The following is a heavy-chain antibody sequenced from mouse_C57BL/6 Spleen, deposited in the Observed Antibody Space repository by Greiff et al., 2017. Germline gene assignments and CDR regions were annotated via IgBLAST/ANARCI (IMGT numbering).Heavy chain of an antibody. CDR2: IYPGDGDT. Sequence: QVQLKESGPELVKPGASVKISCKASGYAFSSSWMNWVKQRPGKGLEWIGRIYPGDGDTNYNGKFKSKATLTADKSSSTAYMQLSSLTSEDSAVYFCARRGDYDDAMDYWGQGTSVTVSS. J-gene: IGHJ4*01. D-gene: IGHD2-4*01. V-gene: IGHV1-82*01. CDR3: ARRGDYDDAMDY. CDR1: GYAFSSSW.